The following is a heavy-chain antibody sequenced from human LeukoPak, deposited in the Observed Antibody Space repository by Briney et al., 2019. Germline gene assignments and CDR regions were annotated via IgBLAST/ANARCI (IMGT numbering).Heavy chain of an antibody. CDR2: ISGSGDYT. CDR3: ARGTIGSYTY. J-gene: IGHJ4*02. Sequence: PGGSRRLSCAVSGFTFSGYAMSWVRQAPGKGLEWVSTISGSGDYTYYADSVKGRFSISRDNSKNTLHLQMNSLRAEDTAVYYCARGTIGSYTYWGQGTLVTVSS. D-gene: IGHD3-10*01. CDR1: GFTFSGYA. V-gene: IGHV3-23*01.